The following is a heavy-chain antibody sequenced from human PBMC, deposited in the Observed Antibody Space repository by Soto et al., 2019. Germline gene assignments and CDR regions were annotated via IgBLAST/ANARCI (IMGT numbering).Heavy chain of an antibody. CDR3: GRDNSQNYGTPPANSWLHP. D-gene: IGHD4-17*01. Sequence: GASVKVSCKASGFSISDSFLHWVPQAPGQGIEWMGIINPRGDRRNYAQKFQARVTITRDTSTSTVYMDLSSLRYEDQAVYYCGRDNSQNYGTPPANSWLHPWCQGIPVTVS. CDR1: GFSISDSF. V-gene: IGHV1-46*01. CDR2: INPRGDRR. J-gene: IGHJ5*02.